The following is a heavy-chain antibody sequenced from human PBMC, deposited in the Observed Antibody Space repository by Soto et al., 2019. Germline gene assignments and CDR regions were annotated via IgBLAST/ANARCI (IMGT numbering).Heavy chain of an antibody. CDR3: ARDLGWAFDS. V-gene: IGHV3-48*02. CDR1: GFTFSTFS. J-gene: IGHJ4*02. CDR2: ISGGGRPI. D-gene: IGHD6-19*01. Sequence: EVQLVESGGGSGQPGGSLRLSCAASGFTFSTFSMNWVRQAPGRGLEWISYISGGGRPISYADSVKGRFTISRDNAKNSLYLQMDSLTDEDTAEYYCARDLGWAFDSWGQGTLVTVSS.